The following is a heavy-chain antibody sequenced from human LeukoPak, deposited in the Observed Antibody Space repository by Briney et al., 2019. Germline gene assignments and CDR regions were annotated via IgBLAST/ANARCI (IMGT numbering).Heavy chain of an antibody. CDR1: GGSFSGYY. V-gene: IGHV4-34*01. CDR3: AGPYYYYGMDV. CDR2: INHSGGT. J-gene: IGHJ6*02. Sequence: PSETLSLTCAVYGGSFSGYYWSWIRQPPGKGLEWIGEINHSGGTNYNPSLKSRVTISVDTSKNQFSLKLSSVTAADTAVYYCAGPYYYYGMDVWGQGTTVTVSS.